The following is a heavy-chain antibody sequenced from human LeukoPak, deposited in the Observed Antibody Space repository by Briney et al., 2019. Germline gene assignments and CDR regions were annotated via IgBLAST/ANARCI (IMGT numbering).Heavy chain of an antibody. CDR3: ARSGYDFWSGYLRAFDY. J-gene: IGHJ4*02. CDR1: GGSISSYY. Sequence: SETLSLTCTVSGGSISSYYWSWIRQPPGKGLEWIGYIYYSGSTNYNPSLKSRVTISVDRSKNQFSLKLSSVTAADTAVYYCARSGYDFWSGYLRAFDYWGQGTLVTVSS. V-gene: IGHV4-59*12. CDR2: IYYSGST. D-gene: IGHD3-3*01.